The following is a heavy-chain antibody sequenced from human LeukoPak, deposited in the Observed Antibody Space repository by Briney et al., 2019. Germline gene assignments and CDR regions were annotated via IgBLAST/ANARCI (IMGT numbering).Heavy chain of an antibody. Sequence: SVKVSCKASGGTFSSYAISWVRQAPGQGLEWMGGIIPIFGTANYAQKFQGRVTITADESTSKAYMELSSLGSEDAAVYYCARAPTVTPSGLDVWGKGTTVTVSS. J-gene: IGHJ6*04. CDR2: IIPIFGTA. CDR1: GGTFSSYA. D-gene: IGHD4-11*01. V-gene: IGHV1-69*13. CDR3: ARAPTVTPSGLDV.